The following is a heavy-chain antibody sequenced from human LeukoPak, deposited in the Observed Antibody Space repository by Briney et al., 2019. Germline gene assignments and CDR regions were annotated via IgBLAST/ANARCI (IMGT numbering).Heavy chain of an antibody. CDR3: AKDPGDIVLMVYAMGNYYFDY. D-gene: IGHD2-8*01. V-gene: IGHV3-30*02. Sequence: PGGSLRLSCAASGFTFSSYGMHWVRQAPGKGLEWVAFIRYDGSNKYYADSVKGRFTISRDNSKNTLYLQMNSLRAEDTAVYYCAKDPGDIVLMVYAMGNYYFDYWDQGTLVTVSS. J-gene: IGHJ4*02. CDR2: IRYDGSNK. CDR1: GFTFSSYG.